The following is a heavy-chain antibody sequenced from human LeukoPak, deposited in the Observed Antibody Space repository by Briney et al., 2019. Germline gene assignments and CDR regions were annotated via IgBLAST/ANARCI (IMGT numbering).Heavy chain of an antibody. J-gene: IGHJ4*02. CDR2: INPSGGST. D-gene: IGHD4-11*01. CDR1: GYTFTSYY. V-gene: IGHV1-46*01. CDR3: ARIMTTVTTADY. Sequence: GASVKVSCKASGYTFTSYYMHWVRQAPGQGPEWMGIINPSGGSTSYAQKFQGRVTMTRDMSTSTVYMELSSLRSEDTAVYYCARIMTTVTTADYWGQGTLVTVSS.